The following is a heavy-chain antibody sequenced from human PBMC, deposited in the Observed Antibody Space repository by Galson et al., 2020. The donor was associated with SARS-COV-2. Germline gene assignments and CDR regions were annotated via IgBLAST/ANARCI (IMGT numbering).Heavy chain of an antibody. CDR3: ARQNVITIFGVVIPPPWFDP. Sequence: ETSETLSLTCTVSGGSISSYYWSWIRQPPGKGLEWIGYIYYSGSTNYNPSLKSRVTISVDTSKNQFSLKLSSVTAEDTAVYYCARQNVITIFGVVIPPPWFDPWGQGTLVIVSS. J-gene: IGHJ5*02. CDR1: GGSISSYY. CDR2: IYYSGST. V-gene: IGHV4-59*08. D-gene: IGHD3-3*01.